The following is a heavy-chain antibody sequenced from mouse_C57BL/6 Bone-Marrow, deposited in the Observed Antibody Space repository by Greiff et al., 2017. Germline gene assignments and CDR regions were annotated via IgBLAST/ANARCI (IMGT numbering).Heavy chain of an antibody. Sequence: EVQLQESGPGLVKPSQSLSLTCSVTGYSITSGYYWNWIRQFPGNKLEWMGYISYDGSNNYNPSLKNRISITRDTSKNQFFLKLNSVTTEDTATYYCARACITTVVAFDYWGQGTTLTVPS. CDR3: ARACITTVVAFDY. D-gene: IGHD1-1*01. CDR2: ISYDGSN. J-gene: IGHJ2*01. V-gene: IGHV3-6*01. CDR1: GYSITSGYY.